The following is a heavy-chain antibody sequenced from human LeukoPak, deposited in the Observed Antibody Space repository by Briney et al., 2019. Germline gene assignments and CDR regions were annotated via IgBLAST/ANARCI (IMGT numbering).Heavy chain of an antibody. D-gene: IGHD2-15*01. V-gene: IGHV4-34*01. Sequence: SETLSLTCAVYGGSFSGYYWSWIRQPPGKGLEWIGEINHSGSTYYNPSLKSRVTISVDTSKNQFSLKLSSVTAADTAVYYCARAGYCSGGSCLMGYYYYYYYMDVWGKGTTVTVSS. CDR3: ARAGYCSGGSCLMGYYYYYYYMDV. CDR2: INHSGST. J-gene: IGHJ6*03. CDR1: GGSFSGYY.